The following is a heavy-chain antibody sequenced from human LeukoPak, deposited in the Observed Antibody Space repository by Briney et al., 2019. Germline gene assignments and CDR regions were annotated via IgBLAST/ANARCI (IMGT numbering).Heavy chain of an antibody. D-gene: IGHD1-14*01. J-gene: IGHJ3*02. V-gene: IGHV3-7*05. Sequence: GGSLRLSCVVSGFTFSSYWMNWVRQAPGKGLEWVANIHEDGSDKYYVDSVKGRFTISRDNAKNSLYLQMNCLRAEDTALYYCARTLRLGTPRAFDIWGRGTMVTVSS. CDR3: ARTLRLGTPRAFDI. CDR1: GFTFSSYW. CDR2: IHEDGSDK.